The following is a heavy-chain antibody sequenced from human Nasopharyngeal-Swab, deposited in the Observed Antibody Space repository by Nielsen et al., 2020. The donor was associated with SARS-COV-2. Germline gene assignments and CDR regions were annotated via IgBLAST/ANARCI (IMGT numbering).Heavy chain of an antibody. V-gene: IGHV3-53*01. CDR1: GFTVSSNY. CDR3: ARVPNRGYFDY. Sequence: GESLKISCAASGFTVSSNYMSWVRQAPGKGLEWVSVIYSGGSTYYADSVKGRFTISRDNAKNTLYLQMNSLRAEDTAVYYCARVPNRGYFDYWGQGTLVTVSS. D-gene: IGHD3-10*01. J-gene: IGHJ4*02. CDR2: IYSGGST.